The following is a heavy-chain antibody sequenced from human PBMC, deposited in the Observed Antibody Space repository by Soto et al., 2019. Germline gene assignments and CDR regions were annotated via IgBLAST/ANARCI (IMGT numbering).Heavy chain of an antibody. D-gene: IGHD6-19*01. CDR2: IYHSGST. CDR3: ATRSGPTGWFDP. CDR1: GGSISSGGYS. J-gene: IGHJ5*02. Sequence: QLQLQESGSGLVKPSQTLSLTCAVSGGSISSGGYSWSWIRQPPGKGLEWIGYIYHSGSTYYNPSLKSRVTISVDRSKNQFSLNLSSVTAADTAVYYCATRSGPTGWFDPWGQGTLVTVSS. V-gene: IGHV4-30-2*01.